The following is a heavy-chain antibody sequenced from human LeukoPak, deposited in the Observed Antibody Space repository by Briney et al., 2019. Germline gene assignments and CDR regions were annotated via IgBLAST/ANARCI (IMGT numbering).Heavy chain of an antibody. CDR3: ATPSSITGTHGFDY. V-gene: IGHV3-30*02. CDR1: GFTFSTYG. J-gene: IGHJ4*02. CDR2: IRYDGSNE. Sequence: GGSLRLSCVASGFTFSTYGMHWVRQAPGKGLEWVAFIRYDGSNEYYADSVKGRFTISRDDSKNTLYLQMNSLRAEDTAVYYCATPSSITGTHGFDYWGQGTLVTVSS. D-gene: IGHD1/OR15-1a*01.